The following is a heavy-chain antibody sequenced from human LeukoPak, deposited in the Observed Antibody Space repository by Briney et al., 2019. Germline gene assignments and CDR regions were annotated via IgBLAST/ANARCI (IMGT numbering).Heavy chain of an antibody. D-gene: IGHD3-22*01. V-gene: IGHV1-8*03. Sequence: ASVKVSCKASGYTFTSYDINWVRQATGQGLEWMGWMNPNSGNTGYAQKFQGRVTITRNTSISTAYMELSSLRSEDTAVYYCASGLGWLKPIGAFDIWGQGTVVIVSS. CDR2: MNPNSGNT. CDR3: ASGLGWLKPIGAFDI. J-gene: IGHJ3*02. CDR1: GYTFTSYD.